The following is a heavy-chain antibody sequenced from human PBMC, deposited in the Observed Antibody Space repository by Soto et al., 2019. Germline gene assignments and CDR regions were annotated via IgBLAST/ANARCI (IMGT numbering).Heavy chain of an antibody. Sequence: QVQLQESGPGLVKPSGTLSLTCAVSGDSITNSRWWTWVRQPPGKGLEWIGDILHSGETNYNPSLNSRVYKSVDKSQNQVSRRVSAVTAADSAVYYGAYSAGWYRHDVWGQGTLVTVSS. CDR1: GDSITNSRW. CDR3: AYSAGWYRHDV. D-gene: IGHD6-19*01. V-gene: IGHV4-4*02. CDR2: ILHSGET. J-gene: IGHJ3*01.